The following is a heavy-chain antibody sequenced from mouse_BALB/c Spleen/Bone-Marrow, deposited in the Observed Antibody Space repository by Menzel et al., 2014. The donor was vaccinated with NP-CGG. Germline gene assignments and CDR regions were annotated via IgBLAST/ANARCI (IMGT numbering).Heavy chain of an antibody. CDR1: GFTFNYYY. J-gene: IGHJ3*01. D-gene: IGHD2-14*01. V-gene: IGHV5-4*02. Sequence: EVQLQQSGGGLVKPGGSLKLSCTASGFTFNYYYMYWVRQTPEKRLEWVATISDGGDYTYYLDSVKGRFTISRDNAKNNLYLQMSSLKSEDTAMYYCARDGEYRYDWFAYWGQGTLVTVS. CDR2: ISDGGDYT. CDR3: ARDGEYRYDWFAY.